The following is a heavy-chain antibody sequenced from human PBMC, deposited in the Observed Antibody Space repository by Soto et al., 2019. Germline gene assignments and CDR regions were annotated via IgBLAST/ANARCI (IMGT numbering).Heavy chain of an antibody. J-gene: IGHJ6*02. CDR2: ISGSGGAT. V-gene: IGHV3-23*01. CDR1: GFTFSSCA. Sequence: GGSLRLSCVASGFTFSSCAMNWVRHVPGKGFEWVSSISGSGGATYYTDSVKGRFTISRDNSKSTLYLQMNSLRDEDTAVYSCAKSLYERNYYGMDVWGQGATVTVSS. D-gene: IGHD5-12*01. CDR3: AKSLYERNYYGMDV.